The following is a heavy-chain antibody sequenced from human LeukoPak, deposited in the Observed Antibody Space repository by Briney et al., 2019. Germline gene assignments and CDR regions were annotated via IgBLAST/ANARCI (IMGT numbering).Heavy chain of an antibody. Sequence: TLSLTCTAPGGSISSGGYYWSWIRQHPGKGLEWIGYIYYSGSTYYNPSLKSRVTISVDTSKNQFSLKLSSVTAADTPVYYCARSFRQYYDFWSGYYDFDYWGQGTLVTVSS. J-gene: IGHJ4*02. CDR2: IYYSGST. CDR1: GGSISSGGYY. CDR3: ARSFRQYYDFWSGYYDFDY. D-gene: IGHD3-3*01. V-gene: IGHV4-31*03.